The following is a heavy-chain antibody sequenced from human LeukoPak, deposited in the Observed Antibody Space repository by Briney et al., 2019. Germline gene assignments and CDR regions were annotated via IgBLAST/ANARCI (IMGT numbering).Heavy chain of an antibody. J-gene: IGHJ3*02. V-gene: IGHV4-59*01. CDR2: IFYSGST. CDR1: GASISSYS. D-gene: IGHD3-22*01. Sequence: PSETLSLTCTVSGASISSYSWSWIRQPPGKGLEWIGYIFYSGSTNYNPSLKSRVTISVDTSKNQFSLKLSSVTAADTAVYYCARDYYDSSGYGHAFDIWGQGTMVTVSS. CDR3: ARDYYDSSGYGHAFDI.